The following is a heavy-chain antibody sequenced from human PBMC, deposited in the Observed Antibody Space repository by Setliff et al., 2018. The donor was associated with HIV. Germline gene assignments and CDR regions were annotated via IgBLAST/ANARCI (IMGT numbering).Heavy chain of an antibody. Sequence: SVKVSCKAYGGTFSSYAITWVRQAPGQGLEFMGGIIPILGITNYAQRFQGRLTITADEYTGTAYMELSSLRSEDTAVYYCATRGRDLGFDYWGQGTLVTVS. CDR3: ATRGRDLGFDY. V-gene: IGHV1-69*10. CDR1: GGTFSSYA. J-gene: IGHJ4*02. D-gene: IGHD1-1*01. CDR2: IIPILGIT.